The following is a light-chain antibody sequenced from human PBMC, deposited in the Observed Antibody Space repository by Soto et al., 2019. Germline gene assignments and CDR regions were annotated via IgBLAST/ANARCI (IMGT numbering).Light chain of an antibody. CDR2: EVS. CDR1: SSDVGGYNY. J-gene: IGLJ2*01. Sequence: QSALTQAASESGSPGQSITISCTGTSSDVGGYNYVSWYQQHPGKAPQLMIFEVSNRPSGVSNRFSGSKSGNTASLTISGLQAEDEADYYCSSYTSSSTLVVFGGGTKLTVL. V-gene: IGLV2-14*01. CDR3: SSYTSSSTLVV.